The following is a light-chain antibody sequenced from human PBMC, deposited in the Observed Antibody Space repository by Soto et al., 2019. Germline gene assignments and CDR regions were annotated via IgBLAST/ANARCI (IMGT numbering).Light chain of an antibody. CDR2: AND. J-gene: IGLJ2*01. V-gene: IGLV1-40*01. Sequence: QAVVTQPPSVSGAPGQRVTISCTGSRSNLGAGYDVHWYQHLPGTAPKLFIYANDNRTSGVPDRFSGSKSDTSASLAITGLQAEDEADYYCQSWDSSLSAVVFGGGTKLTVL. CDR3: QSWDSSLSAVV. CDR1: RSNLGAGYD.